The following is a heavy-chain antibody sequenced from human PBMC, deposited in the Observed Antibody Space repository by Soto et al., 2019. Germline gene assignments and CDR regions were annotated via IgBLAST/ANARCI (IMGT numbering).Heavy chain of an antibody. Sequence: SVKVSCKASGGTFSSYAISWVRQAPGQGLEWMGGIIPIFGTANYAQKFQGRVTITADESTSTAYMELSSLRSEDTAVYYCARDLYAGCSSTICYTPNYGMDVWGQGTTLTVS. CDR1: GGTFSSYA. CDR2: IIPIFGTA. CDR3: ARDLYAGCSSTICYTPNYGMDV. D-gene: IGHD2-2*02. V-gene: IGHV1-69*13. J-gene: IGHJ6*02.